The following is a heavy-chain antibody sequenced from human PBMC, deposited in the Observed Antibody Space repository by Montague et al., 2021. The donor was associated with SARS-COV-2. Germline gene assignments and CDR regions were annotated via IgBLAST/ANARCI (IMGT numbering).Heavy chain of an antibody. CDR1: GGSFSTYS. J-gene: IGHJ6*03. V-gene: IGHV4-34*01. CDR2: IHHGGST. CDR3: ARLGDGVVPSPILGVGPYYSYYYTDV. Sequence: SETLSLTCAVHGGSFSTYSWNWIRQTPGKGLEWIGEIHHGGSTNYNPSLKSRVTISADTSKNQFSLRLTSVAAADTAVYYCARLGDGVVPSPILGVGPYYSYYYTDVWGTGTTVTVSS. D-gene: IGHD3-10*01.